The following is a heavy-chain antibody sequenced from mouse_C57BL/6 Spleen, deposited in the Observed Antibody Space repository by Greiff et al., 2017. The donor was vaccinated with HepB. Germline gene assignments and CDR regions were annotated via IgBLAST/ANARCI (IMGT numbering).Heavy chain of an antibody. V-gene: IGHV1-54*01. CDR3: ARDPITTVVAMDY. CDR1: GYAFTNYL. Sequence: VQLQQSGAELVRPGTSVKVSCKASGYAFTNYLIEWVKQRPGQGLEWIGVINPGSGGTNYNEKFKGKATLTADKSSSTAYMQLSSLTSEDSAVYFCARDPITTVVAMDYWGQGTTLTVSS. D-gene: IGHD1-1*01. J-gene: IGHJ2*01. CDR2: INPGSGGT.